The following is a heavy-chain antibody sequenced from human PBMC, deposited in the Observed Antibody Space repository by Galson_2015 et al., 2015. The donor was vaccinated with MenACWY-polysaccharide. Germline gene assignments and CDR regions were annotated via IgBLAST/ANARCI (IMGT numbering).Heavy chain of an antibody. CDR1: GGSFTNYF. CDR3: ARAWSSGYYSDY. D-gene: IGHD3-22*01. CDR2: INHAGRT. V-gene: IGHV4-34*01. J-gene: IGHJ4*02. Sequence: LTCAVYGGSFTNYFWTWIRQSPEKGLEWIAEINHAGRTTYNPTLRSRVTVSVDPSKNQFSINLTSVTAADTAVYYCARAWSSGYYSDYWGQGIPVTISS.